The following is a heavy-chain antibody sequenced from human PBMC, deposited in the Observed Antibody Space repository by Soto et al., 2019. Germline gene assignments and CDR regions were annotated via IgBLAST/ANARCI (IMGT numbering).Heavy chain of an antibody. CDR3: ARVPGP. V-gene: IGHV4-59*12. CDR1: GGSISSYY. Sequence: SETLSLTCTVSGGSISSYYFSWIRQPPGKGLEWIGYIYHSGSTYYNPSLKSRVTISVDRSKNQFSLKLSSVTAADTAVYYCARVPGPWGQGTLVTVSS. D-gene: IGHD7-27*01. CDR2: IYHSGST. J-gene: IGHJ5*02.